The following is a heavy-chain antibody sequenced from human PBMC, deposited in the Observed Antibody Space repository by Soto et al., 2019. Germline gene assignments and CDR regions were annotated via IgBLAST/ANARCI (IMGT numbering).Heavy chain of an antibody. Sequence: SETLSLTCAVSGGSISSGGYSWSWIRQPPGKGLEWIGYIYHSGSTYYNPSLKSRVTISVDRSKNQFSLKLSSVTAADTAVYYCASTYGDYGRNWFDTWGQGTLVTVSS. V-gene: IGHV4-30-2*01. CDR3: ASTYGDYGRNWFDT. CDR1: GGSISSGGYS. J-gene: IGHJ5*02. CDR2: IYHSGST. D-gene: IGHD4-17*01.